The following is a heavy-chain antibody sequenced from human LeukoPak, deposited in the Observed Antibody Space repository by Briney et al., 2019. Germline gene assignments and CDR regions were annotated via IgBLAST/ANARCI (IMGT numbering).Heavy chain of an antibody. V-gene: IGHV3-21*04. D-gene: IGHD3-10*01. Sequence: GGSLRLSCAASGFTFSTYSMNWVRQAPGKGLEWVSSISSTSSYIYYADSVKGRFTISRDNTKNSLYLQMNSLRAEDTAVYYCARDYYYDSGSSYGMDVWGQGTTVTVSS. J-gene: IGHJ6*02. CDR2: ISSTSSYI. CDR3: ARDYYYDSGSSYGMDV. CDR1: GFTFSTYS.